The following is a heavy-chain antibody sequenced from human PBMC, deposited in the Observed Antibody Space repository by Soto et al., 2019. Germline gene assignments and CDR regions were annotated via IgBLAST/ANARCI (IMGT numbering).Heavy chain of an antibody. CDR2: IYYSGST. J-gene: IGHJ4*02. V-gene: IGHV4-39*01. D-gene: IGHD3-9*01. CDR1: GGSISSSSYY. CDR3: ARHSLRYFDWLLTSFDY. Sequence: QLQLQESGPGLVKPSETLSLTCTVSGGSISSSSYYWGWIRQPPGKGLEWIGSIYYSGSTYYNPSLKSRVTISVDTSKNQFSLKLSSVTAADTAVYYCARHSLRYFDWLLTSFDYWGQGTLVTVSS.